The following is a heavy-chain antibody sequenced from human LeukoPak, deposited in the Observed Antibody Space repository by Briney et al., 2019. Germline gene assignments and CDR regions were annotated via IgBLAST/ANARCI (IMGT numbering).Heavy chain of an antibody. CDR3: ASRSSTVAATVLFDY. CDR1: GFTFSNYA. Sequence: PGGSLRLSCAASGFTFSNYAMSWVRQAPGKGLEWVTSIPGGGTRAYYADSVKGRFTISRDNSGNTLHLQMNSLRAEDTAVYYCASRSSTVAATVLFDYWGQGTLVTVSS. D-gene: IGHD6-13*01. V-gene: IGHV3-23*01. CDR2: IPGGGTRA. J-gene: IGHJ4*02.